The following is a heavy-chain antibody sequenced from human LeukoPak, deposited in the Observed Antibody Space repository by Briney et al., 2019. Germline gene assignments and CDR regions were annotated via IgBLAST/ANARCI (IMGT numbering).Heavy chain of an antibody. J-gene: IGHJ4*02. CDR2: IRYDGSNK. D-gene: IGHD3-10*01. CDR1: GFTFSSYG. Sequence: GGSLRLSCAASGFTFSSYGMHWVRQAPCKGLEWVAFIRYDGSNKYYADSVKGRFTISRDNAKNSLYLQMNNLRVEDTAVYYCVGPDSQFDCWGQGTLVTVSS. V-gene: IGHV3-30*02. CDR3: VGPDSQFDC.